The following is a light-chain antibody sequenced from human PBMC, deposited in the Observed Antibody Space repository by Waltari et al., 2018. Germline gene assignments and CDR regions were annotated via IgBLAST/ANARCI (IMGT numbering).Light chain of an antibody. V-gene: IGKV3-20*01. CDR1: QSVSSSY. J-gene: IGKJ3*01. CDR2: GAS. CDR3: QQYGSSPPRVT. Sequence: EIVLTQSPGTLSLSPGERATLSCRASQSVSSSYLAWYHQKPCQAPRLLIYGASSRATGIPDRFSGSGSGTDFTLTISRLEPEDFAVYYCQQYGSSPPRVTFGPGTKVDIK.